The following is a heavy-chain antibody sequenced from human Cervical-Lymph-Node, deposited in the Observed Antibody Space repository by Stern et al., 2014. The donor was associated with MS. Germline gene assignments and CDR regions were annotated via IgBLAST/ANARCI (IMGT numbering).Heavy chain of an antibody. V-gene: IGHV3-72*01. J-gene: IGHJ4*02. CDR2: SRNKAKSYTT. CDR1: GFSFSDFY. Sequence: EVQLLESGGGLVQPGGSLRLSCAASGFSFSDFYMAWVRQAPGQGLEWVGRSRNKAKSYTTDYAASVKGRFTISRDDSKNSLYLQMNSLKTEDTAVYYCSRDSSGDYWGPGTLVTVSS. CDR3: SRDSSGDY.